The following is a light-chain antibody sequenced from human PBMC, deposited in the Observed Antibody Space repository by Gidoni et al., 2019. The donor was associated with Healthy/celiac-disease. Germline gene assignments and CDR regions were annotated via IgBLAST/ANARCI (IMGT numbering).Light chain of an antibody. CDR2: DAS. J-gene: IGKJ3*01. V-gene: IGKV1-33*01. CDR3: QQYDNPPT. CDR1: QDISNY. Sequence: DLPMTQSPSSLSASVGDRVTITCQASQDISNYLKWYQQKPGKAPKLLIDDASNLETGVPSMFSGSGSGTDFTCTISRLQPEDIATYYCQQYDNPPTVXSXTKVDIK.